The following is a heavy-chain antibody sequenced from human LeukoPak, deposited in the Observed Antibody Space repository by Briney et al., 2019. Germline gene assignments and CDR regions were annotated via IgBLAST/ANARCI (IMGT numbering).Heavy chain of an antibody. V-gene: IGHV1-2*02. J-gene: IGHJ4*02. CDR2: INPNSGGT. Sequence: ASVKVSCKASGYTFSDYYIHWVRQAPGQGLEWVGWINPNSGGTDSAQKLQGRVTMTRDTSISATYMELRALTSDDTAVYYCARGTRGSYSSIHDWGQGTLVTVSS. CDR3: ARGTRGSYSSIHD. D-gene: IGHD1-26*01. CDR1: GYTFSDYY.